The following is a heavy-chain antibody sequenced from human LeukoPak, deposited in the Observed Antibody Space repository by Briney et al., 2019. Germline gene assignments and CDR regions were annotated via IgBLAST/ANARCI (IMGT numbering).Heavy chain of an antibody. CDR1: GGSISSYY. J-gene: IGHJ6*03. Sequence: SETLSLTCTVSGGSISSYYWSWIRQPPGKGLEWIGYIYYSGSTNYNPSLKSRVTISVDTSKNQFSLKLSSVIAADTAVYYCARDKGPGYSYDIYYYYYMDVWGKGTTVTVSS. V-gene: IGHV4-59*01. CDR3: ARDKGPGYSYDIYYYYYMDV. D-gene: IGHD5-18*01. CDR2: IYYSGST.